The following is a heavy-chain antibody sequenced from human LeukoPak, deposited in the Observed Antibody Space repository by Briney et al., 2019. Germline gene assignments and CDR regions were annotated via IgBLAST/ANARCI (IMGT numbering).Heavy chain of an antibody. D-gene: IGHD1-14*01. CDR3: VRGPSGNPSDS. J-gene: IGHJ4*02. V-gene: IGHV3-66*01. Sequence: GGSLRLSCAASGFSVSGYYMSWVRQTPEKGLEWVSVTWTAGSTNYADSVEGRFTVSRDNSKNTLFLQINSLRAEDTGVYYCVRGPSGNPSDSWGQGTLVTVSS. CDR2: TWTAGST. CDR1: GFSVSGYY.